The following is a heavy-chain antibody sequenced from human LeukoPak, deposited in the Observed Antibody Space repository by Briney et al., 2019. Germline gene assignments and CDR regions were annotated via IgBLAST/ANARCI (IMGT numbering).Heavy chain of an antibody. CDR3: AKGFGSSSWYYFDY. CDR2: ISGSGGST. Sequence: GGSLRLSCAASGFTFSSYAMSWVRQAPGKGLEWVSAISGSGGSTYYADSVKGRFTISRDNSKNTLYLQMNSLSAEDTAVYYCAKGFGSSSWYYFDYWGQGTLVTVSS. V-gene: IGHV3-23*01. D-gene: IGHD6-13*01. J-gene: IGHJ4*02. CDR1: GFTFSSYA.